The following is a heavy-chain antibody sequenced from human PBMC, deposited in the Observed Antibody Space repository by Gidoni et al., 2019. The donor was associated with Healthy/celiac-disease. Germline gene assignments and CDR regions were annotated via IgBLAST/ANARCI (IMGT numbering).Heavy chain of an antibody. CDR1: GGSISSYY. D-gene: IGHD3-3*01. Sequence: QVQLQESGPGLVKPSETLSLTCTVAGGSISSYYWSWIRQPPGKGLEWIGYIYYSGSTNYNPSLKSRVTISVDTSKNQFSLKLSSVTAADTAVYYCASRVVTALQEFDYWGQGTLVTVSS. J-gene: IGHJ4*02. CDR3: ASRVVTALQEFDY. CDR2: IYYSGST. V-gene: IGHV4-59*08.